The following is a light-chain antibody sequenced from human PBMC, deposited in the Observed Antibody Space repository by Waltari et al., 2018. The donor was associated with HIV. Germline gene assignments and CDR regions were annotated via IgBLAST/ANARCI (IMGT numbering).Light chain of an antibody. CDR1: SSDVGGYAY. CDR3: SSYTSTNTLV. Sequence: QSALTQPASVSGSPGQSITIPCTGTSSDVGGYAYVSWYQQHPGKAPQLIIYEVSYRPSGSSHRFSASKAGHTASLTISGLQAEAEADYYCSSYTSTNTLVFGGGTKLTVL. V-gene: IGLV2-14*03. J-gene: IGLJ3*02. CDR2: EVS.